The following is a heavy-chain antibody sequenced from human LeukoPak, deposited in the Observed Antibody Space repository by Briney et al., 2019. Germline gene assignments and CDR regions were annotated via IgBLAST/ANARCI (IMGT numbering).Heavy chain of an antibody. CDR1: GGSFSGYY. V-gene: IGHV4-34*12. Sequence: SETLSLTCTVYGGSFSGYYWSWIRQPPGKGLEWIGEIIHSGSTNYNPSLKSRVTISVDTSKNQFSLKLSSVTAADTAVYYCARLYGSGSYYNYWGQGTLVTVSS. D-gene: IGHD3-10*01. J-gene: IGHJ4*02. CDR2: IIHSGST. CDR3: ARLYGSGSYYNY.